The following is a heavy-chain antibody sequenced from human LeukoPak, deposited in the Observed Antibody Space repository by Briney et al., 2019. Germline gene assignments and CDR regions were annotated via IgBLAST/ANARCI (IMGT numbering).Heavy chain of an antibody. Sequence: GGSMRLSCAASGFTSSSYAMSWVRQAPGKGLEWVSAISGSGGSTYYADSVKGRFTISRDNSKNTLYLQMNSLRAEDTAVYYCAKDRQRFAAAGTTFDYWGQGTLVTVSS. J-gene: IGHJ4*02. CDR3: AKDRQRFAAAGTTFDY. CDR2: ISGSGGST. CDR1: GFTSSSYA. D-gene: IGHD6-13*01. V-gene: IGHV3-23*01.